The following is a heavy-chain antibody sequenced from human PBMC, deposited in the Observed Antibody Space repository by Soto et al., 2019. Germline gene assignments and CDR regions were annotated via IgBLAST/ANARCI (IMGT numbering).Heavy chain of an antibody. CDR1: GDIVSSKSAA. Sequence: SQPLSLTCALSGDIVSSKSAAWNLIRQSPSRGLEWLGRTYYRSKWYNDYAVSVKSRITINPDTSKNQFSLQLNSVTPEDTAVYYCARDPDTGTMSPFDYWGQGTLVTSPQ. CDR3: ARDPDTGTMSPFDY. J-gene: IGHJ4*02. CDR2: TYYRSKWYN. V-gene: IGHV6-1*01. D-gene: IGHD1-7*01.